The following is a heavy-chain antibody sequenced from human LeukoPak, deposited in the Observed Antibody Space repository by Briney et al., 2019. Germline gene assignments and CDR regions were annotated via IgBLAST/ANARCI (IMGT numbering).Heavy chain of an antibody. J-gene: IGHJ4*02. CDR2: IYYSGST. Sequence: TSETLPLTCTVSGGSISSSSYYWGWIRQPPGKGLEWIGSIYYSGSTYYNPSLKSRVTISVDTSKNQFSLKLSSVTAADTAVYYCARRTYYYDSSGYPLYYFDYWGQGTLVTVSS. V-gene: IGHV4-39*01. CDR1: GGSISSSSYY. D-gene: IGHD3-22*01. CDR3: ARRTYYYDSSGYPLYYFDY.